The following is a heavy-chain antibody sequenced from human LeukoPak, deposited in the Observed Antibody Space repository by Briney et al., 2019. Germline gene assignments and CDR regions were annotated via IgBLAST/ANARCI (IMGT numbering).Heavy chain of an antibody. CDR1: GFTFSNYG. CDR2: ISYDGSNK. V-gene: IGHV3-30*18. Sequence: GGSLRLSCAASGFTFSNYGMHWVRQAPGKGLEWVAVISYDGSNKYFADSVKGRFTISRDNSKNTLYLQMNSLRAEDTALYYCAKEDTAISSYGLDVRGQGTTVTVSS. D-gene: IGHD5-18*01. J-gene: IGHJ6*02. CDR3: AKEDTAISSYGLDV.